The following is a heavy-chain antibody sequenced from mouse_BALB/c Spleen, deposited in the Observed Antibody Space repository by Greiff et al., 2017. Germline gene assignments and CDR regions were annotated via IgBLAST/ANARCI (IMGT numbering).Heavy chain of an antibody. J-gene: IGHJ4*01. D-gene: IGHD2-1*01. CDR2: INSDGGST. V-gene: IGHV5-2*03. CDR1: EYEFPSHD. Sequence: EVKLVESGGGLVQPGESLKLSCESNEYEFPSHDMSWVRKTPEKRPELVAAINSDGGSTYYPDTMERRFIISRDNTKKTLYLQMSSLRSEDTALYYCARQGYGNYSAMDYWGQGTSVTVSS. CDR3: ARQGYGNYSAMDY.